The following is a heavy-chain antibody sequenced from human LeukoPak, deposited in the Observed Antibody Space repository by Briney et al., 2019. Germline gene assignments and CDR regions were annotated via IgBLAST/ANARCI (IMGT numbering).Heavy chain of an antibody. V-gene: IGHV3-23*01. D-gene: IGHD2-2*01. J-gene: IGHJ5*02. CDR1: GFTFSSYA. CDR2: ISGSGGST. Sequence: GGSLRLSCAASGFTFSSYAMSWVRQAPGKGLEWVSAISGSGGSTYYADSVKGRFTISRDNSKNTLYLQMNSLRAEDTAVYYCAKDPFDIGVVPAGLWGNWFDPWGQGTLVTVSS. CDR3: AKDPFDIGVVPAGLWGNWFDP.